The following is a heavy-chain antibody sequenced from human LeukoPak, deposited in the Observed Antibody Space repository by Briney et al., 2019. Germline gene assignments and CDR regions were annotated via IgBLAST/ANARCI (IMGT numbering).Heavy chain of an antibody. V-gene: IGHV3-23*01. Sequence: GGSLRLSCAASGFTFSSYAMSWVRQAPGKGLEWVSAISGSGGSTYYADSVKGRFTISRDNSKNTLYQQMNSLRAEDTAVYYCAKEWNNFKGASRPFDYWGQGTLVTVSS. D-gene: IGHD1-1*01. CDR2: ISGSGGST. CDR3: AKEWNNFKGASRPFDY. CDR1: GFTFSSYA. J-gene: IGHJ4*02.